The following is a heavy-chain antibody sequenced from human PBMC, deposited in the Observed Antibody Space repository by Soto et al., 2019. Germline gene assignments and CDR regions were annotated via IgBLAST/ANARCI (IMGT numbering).Heavy chain of an antibody. V-gene: IGHV3-23*01. CDR3: AKNLRTSGAADPHFDY. J-gene: IGHJ4*02. D-gene: IGHD2-8*02. CDR2: ISDSGDRT. CDR1: GFTFSTYD. Sequence: GGSLRLSCAASGFTFSTYDMRWVRQAPGKGLEWVSAISDSGDRTHYADSVKGRFTISRDYSKNTVYLQMNSLGADDTAVYYCAKNLRTSGAADPHFDYWGQGTLVTVSS.